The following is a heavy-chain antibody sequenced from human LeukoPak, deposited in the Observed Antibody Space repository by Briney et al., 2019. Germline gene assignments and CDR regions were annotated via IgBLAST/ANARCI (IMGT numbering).Heavy chain of an antibody. CDR2: ISGYNGNT. V-gene: IGHV1-18*01. CDR1: GYTFTNYD. D-gene: IGHD6-19*01. Sequence: ASVKVSCKASGYTFTNYDINWVRQAPGQGLEWMGWISGYNGNTNYAQNLQGRVTMTTDTSTSTAYMELRSLRSDDTAVYYCARDGSGWLDFRGQGTLVTVSS. J-gene: IGHJ4*02. CDR3: ARDGSGWLDF.